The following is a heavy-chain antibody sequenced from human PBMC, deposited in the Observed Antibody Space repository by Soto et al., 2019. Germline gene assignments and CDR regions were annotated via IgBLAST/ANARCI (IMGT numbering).Heavy chain of an antibody. CDR1: GGSFSGYY. CDR2: SNHSGST. D-gene: IGHD2-15*01. V-gene: IGHV4-34*01. CDR3: ASCLFCSGGSCQLCDVFDI. Sequence: SETVCLTCAVYGGSFSGYYWSWIRQPPGKGLEWIGGSNHSGSTNYNPSLKSRVTISVDTSKNQFSLKLSSVTAADTAVYYCASCLFCSGGSCQLCDVFDIGGQGKMVTVSS. J-gene: IGHJ3*02.